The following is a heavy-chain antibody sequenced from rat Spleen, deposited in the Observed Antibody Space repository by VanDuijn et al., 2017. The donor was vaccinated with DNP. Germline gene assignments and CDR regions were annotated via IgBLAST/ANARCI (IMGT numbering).Heavy chain of an antibody. D-gene: IGHD1-3*01. Sequence: EVKLVESGGGLVQPGGSLQLSCAASEFNFNDYWMGWVRQAPGKGLEWIGEINQDSSIINYAPSLKDKFTISRDNAQNTLTLHMSKLGSEDTAIYYCTRGEDYGSYHFDTWGQGVMVTVSS. J-gene: IGHJ2*01. V-gene: IGHV4-2*01. CDR2: INQDSSII. CDR1: EFNFNDYW. CDR3: TRGEDYGSYHFDT.